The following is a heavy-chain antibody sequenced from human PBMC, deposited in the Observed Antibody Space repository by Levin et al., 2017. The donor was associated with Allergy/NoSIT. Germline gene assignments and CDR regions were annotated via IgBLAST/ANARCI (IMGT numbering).Heavy chain of an antibody. D-gene: IGHD6-6*01. CDR2: IRTKVYGGTT. Sequence: GESLKISCPASGFTFGDYAMSWFRQAPGKGLEWVGFIRTKVYGGTTEYAASVKGRFTISRDDSKSIAYLQMNSLKTEDTAVYYCTRGVTSIAAPDYWGQGTLVTVSS. CDR3: TRGVTSIAAPDY. CDR1: GFTFGDYA. V-gene: IGHV3-49*03. J-gene: IGHJ4*02.